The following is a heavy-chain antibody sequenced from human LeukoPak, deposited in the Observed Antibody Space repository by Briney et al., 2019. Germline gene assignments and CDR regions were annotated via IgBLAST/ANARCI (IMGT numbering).Heavy chain of an antibody. Sequence: ASVKVSCKASGYTFTNYAIHWVRQAPGQRLEWMGWINAGNGNTKYSQDFQGRVTISRDTSASTVYMELSNLRSEDMAVYYCARADYYYDSSGHLLSDYWGQGTLVTVSS. D-gene: IGHD3-22*01. CDR1: GYTFTNYA. V-gene: IGHV1-3*03. CDR3: ARADYYYDSSGHLLSDY. J-gene: IGHJ4*02. CDR2: INAGNGNT.